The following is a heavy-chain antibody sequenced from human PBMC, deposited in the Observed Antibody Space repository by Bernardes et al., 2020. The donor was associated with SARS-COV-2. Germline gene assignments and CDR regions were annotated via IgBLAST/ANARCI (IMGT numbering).Heavy chain of an antibody. V-gene: IGHV5-10-1*01. D-gene: IGHD2-2*01. Sequence: GESLKISCKGSGYSFNSYWISWVRQVPGKGLEWMGRIDPTDSFTNYSPSFQGHVTISADKSISTAYLQWSGLKASDTAMYFCARNLCSSTRCPKDYWGQGTLVTVSS. CDR2: IDPTDSFT. CDR3: ARNLCSSTRCPKDY. J-gene: IGHJ4*02. CDR1: GYSFNSYW.